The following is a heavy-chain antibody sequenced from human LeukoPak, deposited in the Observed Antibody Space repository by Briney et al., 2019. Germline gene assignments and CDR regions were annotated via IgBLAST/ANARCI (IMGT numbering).Heavy chain of an antibody. J-gene: IGHJ4*02. V-gene: IGHV3-66*01. Sequence: SGGSLRLSCAASGFTVSSNYMSWVRQAPGKGLEWVSVIYSGGSTYYADSVKGRFTISRDNSKNTLYLQMNSLRAEDTAVYYRARDTQNYYGSGALVDYWGQGTLVTVSS. D-gene: IGHD3-10*01. CDR1: GFTVSSNY. CDR2: IYSGGST. CDR3: ARDTQNYYGSGALVDY.